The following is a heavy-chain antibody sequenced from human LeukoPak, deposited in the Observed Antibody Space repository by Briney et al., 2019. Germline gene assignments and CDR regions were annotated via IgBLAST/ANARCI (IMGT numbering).Heavy chain of an antibody. J-gene: IGHJ6*03. CDR3: ASPRGLLYMDV. Sequence: PSETLSLTCTVSGGSISSSSYYWGWIRPPPGKGLEWIGSIYYSESTYYNPSLKSRVTISVDTSKYQFSLKLSYVTAADTAVYYCASPRGLLYMDVWGKGTTATVSS. V-gene: IGHV4-39*01. D-gene: IGHD3-10*01. CDR1: GGSISSSSYY. CDR2: IYYSEST.